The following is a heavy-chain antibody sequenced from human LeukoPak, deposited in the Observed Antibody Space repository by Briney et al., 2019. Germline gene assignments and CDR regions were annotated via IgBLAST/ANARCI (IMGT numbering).Heavy chain of an antibody. J-gene: IGHJ6*03. CDR2: IYHSGST. CDR1: GYSISSGYY. V-gene: IGHV4-38-2*01. Sequence: PSETLSLTXAVSGYSISSGYYWGWIRQPPGKGLEWIGSIYHSGSTYYNPSLKSRVTISVDTSKNQFSLKLSSVTAADTAVYYCARHVHYYYYMDVWGKGTTVTVSS. CDR3: ARHVHYYYYMDV.